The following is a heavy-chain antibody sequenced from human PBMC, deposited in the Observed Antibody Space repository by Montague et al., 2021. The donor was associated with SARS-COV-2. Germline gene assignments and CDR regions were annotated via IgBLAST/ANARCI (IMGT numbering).Heavy chain of an antibody. CDR3: ARIGYESVGYYYIYPD. Sequence: SETLSLTCTVYASTVRRAISYWTWIRQPPGKGLEWIGYIFYSGSTKYSTSPKSRVTISVDTSKSQLSLKVISATAADTAVYYCARIGYESVGYYYIYPDWGQDTLVTVAS. CDR1: ASTVRRAISY. V-gene: IGHV4-61*01. CDR2: IFYSGST. J-gene: IGHJ1*01. D-gene: IGHD3-22*01.